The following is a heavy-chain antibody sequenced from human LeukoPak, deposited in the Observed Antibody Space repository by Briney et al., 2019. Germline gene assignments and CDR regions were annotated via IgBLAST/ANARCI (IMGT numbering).Heavy chain of an antibody. CDR1: GFTFSSYA. CDR3: AKVEPLATNDAWDYYYGLDV. Sequence: PGGSLRLSCAASGFTFSSYAMAWVRQAPGKGLEWVSAISGSGGTTHDADSVKGRFTISRDNSKNTLYLQMNSLTAEDTAVYYCAKVEPLATNDAWDYYYGLDVWGQGTTVTVSS. V-gene: IGHV3-23*01. D-gene: IGHD7-27*01. CDR2: ISGSGGTT. J-gene: IGHJ6*02.